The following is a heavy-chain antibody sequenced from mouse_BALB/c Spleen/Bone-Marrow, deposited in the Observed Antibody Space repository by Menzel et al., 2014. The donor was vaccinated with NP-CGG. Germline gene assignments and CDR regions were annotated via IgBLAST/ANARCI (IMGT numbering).Heavy chain of an antibody. J-gene: IGHJ4*01. CDR2: IYPGDGDT. Sequence: QVQLQQSGAELARPGASVKLSCKASGYTFTSYWMQWVKQRPGQGLEWIGAIYPGDGDTRYTQKFKGKATLTADKSSSTACMQLSSLASEDSAVYYCARSEGNYAMDYWGQGTSVTVSS. CDR3: ARSEGNYAMDY. V-gene: IGHV1-87*01. CDR1: GYTFTSYW.